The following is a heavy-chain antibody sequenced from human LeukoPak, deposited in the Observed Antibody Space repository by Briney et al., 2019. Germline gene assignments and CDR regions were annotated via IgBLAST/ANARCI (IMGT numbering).Heavy chain of an antibody. CDR3: ARHQLGNWFDS. Sequence: SETLSLTCTVSGGSISSSSYYWGWIRQPPGKGLEWIGSIYYSGSTYYNPSLKSRVTISVDTSKNQFSLKLSSVTAADTAVYYCARHQLGNWFDSWGQGTLVTVSS. CDR1: GGSISSSSYY. D-gene: IGHD6-6*01. V-gene: IGHV4-39*01. CDR2: IYYSGST. J-gene: IGHJ5*01.